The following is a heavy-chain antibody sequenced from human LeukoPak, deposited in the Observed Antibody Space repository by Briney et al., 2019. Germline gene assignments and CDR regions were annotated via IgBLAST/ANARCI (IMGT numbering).Heavy chain of an antibody. CDR2: IYHSGST. V-gene: IGHV4-4*02. J-gene: IGHJ4*02. CDR1: GGSISSSNW. Sequence: SETLSLTCAVSGGSISSSNWWSWVRQPPGKGLEWIGEIYHSGSTNYNPSLKSRVTISVDKSKNQFSLKLSSVTAADTAVYYCARDRGFSGSYLGGDYWGQGTLVTVSS. CDR3: ARDRGFSGSYLGGDY. D-gene: IGHD1-26*01.